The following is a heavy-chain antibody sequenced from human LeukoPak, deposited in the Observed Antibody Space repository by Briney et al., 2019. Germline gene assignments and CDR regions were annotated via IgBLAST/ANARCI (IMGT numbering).Heavy chain of an antibody. Sequence: SETLSLTCSISGGSISTSSYSWGWIRQPPGKGLEWIGNISYTGNTHYNPSLKSRVTLSVDPSKNQFSLKLSSVPAADTAIYYRARHLNNGFDIWGRGTMVTVSS. J-gene: IGHJ3*02. D-gene: IGHD2/OR15-2a*01. CDR3: ARHLNNGFDI. V-gene: IGHV4-39*01. CDR1: GGSISTSSYS. CDR2: ISYTGNT.